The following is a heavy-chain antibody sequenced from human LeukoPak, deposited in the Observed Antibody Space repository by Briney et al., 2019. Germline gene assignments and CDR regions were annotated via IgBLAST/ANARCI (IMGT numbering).Heavy chain of an antibody. Sequence: SETLSLTCTVSDTSINTYYWSWIRQPAGKGLEWIGHIYATGTTNYNPSLKSRVTISVDTSKNQFSLKLSSVTAADTAVYYCARGLRRRTMIVVPRRALWFDPWGQGTLVTVSS. CDR1: DTSINTYY. V-gene: IGHV4-4*07. CDR2: IYATGTT. J-gene: IGHJ5*02. CDR3: ARGLRRRTMIVVPRRALWFDP. D-gene: IGHD3-22*01.